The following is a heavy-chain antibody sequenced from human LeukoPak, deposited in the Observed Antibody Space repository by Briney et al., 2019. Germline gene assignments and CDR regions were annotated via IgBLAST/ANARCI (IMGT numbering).Heavy chain of an antibody. D-gene: IGHD3-22*01. J-gene: IGHJ4*02. CDR1: GFTFSSYA. V-gene: IGHV3-30-3*02. Sequence: GGSLRLSCAASGFTFSSYAMHWVRQAPGKGLEWVAVISYDGSNKYYADSVKGRFTISRDNSKDTLYLPMNSLRAEDTALYYCAKLYYDSSGYPYFDYWGQGTLVTVSS. CDR3: AKLYYDSSGYPYFDY. CDR2: ISYDGSNK.